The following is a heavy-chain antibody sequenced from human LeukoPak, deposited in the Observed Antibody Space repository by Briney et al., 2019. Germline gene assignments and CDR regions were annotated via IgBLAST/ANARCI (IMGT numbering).Heavy chain of an antibody. Sequence: PGGSLRLSCAASGFTVSSNYMSWVRQAPGKGLERVSVIYSGGSTYYADSVKGRFTISRDNSKNTLYLQMNSLRAEDTAVYYCARENSGSYYGHHYYYMDVWGKGTTVTVSS. J-gene: IGHJ6*03. V-gene: IGHV3-53*01. D-gene: IGHD1-26*01. CDR3: ARENSGSYYGHHYYYMDV. CDR1: GFTVSSNY. CDR2: IYSGGST.